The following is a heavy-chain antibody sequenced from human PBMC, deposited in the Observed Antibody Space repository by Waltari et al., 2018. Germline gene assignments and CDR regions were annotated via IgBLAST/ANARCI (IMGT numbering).Heavy chain of an antibody. CDR3: ARSPKHRNGGLHFDY. CDR2: IWYDGSNK. V-gene: IGHV3-33*01. CDR1: GFTFSSYG. J-gene: IGHJ4*02. D-gene: IGHD2-8*01. Sequence: QVQLVESGGGVVQPGRSLRLSCAASGFTFSSYGMHWVRQAPGKGLEWGAVIWYDGSNKYYADSVKGRFTTSRDNSKNTLYLQMNSLRAEDTAVYYCARSPKHRNGGLHFDYWGQGTLVTVSS.